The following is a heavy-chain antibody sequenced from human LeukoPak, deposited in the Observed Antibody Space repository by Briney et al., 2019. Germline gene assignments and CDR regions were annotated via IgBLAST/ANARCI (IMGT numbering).Heavy chain of an antibody. Sequence: PAETLTLTCTVSGGSISSYYWSWIRQPPGKGLEWMGYIYYSGSTYYNASLKSRVTISADTSKNQSSLKLSSVTAAPTAVYYCARDGGQRWYPYNWFDSWGQGTLVTVSS. CDR3: ARDGGQRWYPYNWFDS. D-gene: IGHD4-23*01. V-gene: IGHV4-59*12. CDR1: GGSISSYY. J-gene: IGHJ5*01. CDR2: IYYSGST.